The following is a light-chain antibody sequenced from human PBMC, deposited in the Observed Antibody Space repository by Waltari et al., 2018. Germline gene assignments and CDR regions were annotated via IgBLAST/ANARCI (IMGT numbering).Light chain of an antibody. CDR1: QSVSSSY. V-gene: IGKV3-20*01. CDR2: GAS. Sequence: ELVLTQSPGTLSLSPGERATLSCSASQSVSSSYFAWYQQKPGQAPRLLIYGASSRATGIPDRFSGSGSGTDFTLTISRLEPEDFAVYYCQQYGNSPPTFGQGTKVEIK. J-gene: IGKJ1*01. CDR3: QQYGNSPPT.